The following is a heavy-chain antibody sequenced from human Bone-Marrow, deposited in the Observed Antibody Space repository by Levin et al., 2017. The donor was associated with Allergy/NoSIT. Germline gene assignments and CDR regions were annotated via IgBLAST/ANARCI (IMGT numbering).Heavy chain of an antibody. CDR1: GYIFVNYA. Sequence: GESLKISCKTSGYIFVNYAMHWVRQAPGKGLEWVGWINTTNSDTRYSQKLQGRLTLTRDTSASTAFLDLRDLTSADAAVYYCATTAFDYWGQGTLVTVSS. CDR3: ATTAFDY. J-gene: IGHJ4*02. V-gene: IGHV1-3*04. CDR2: INTTNSDT.